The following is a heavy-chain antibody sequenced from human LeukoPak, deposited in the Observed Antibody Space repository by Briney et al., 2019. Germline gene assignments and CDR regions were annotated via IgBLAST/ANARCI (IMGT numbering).Heavy chain of an antibody. V-gene: IGHV5-51*01. CDR3: AIPMTTVTTFDY. J-gene: IGHJ4*02. D-gene: IGHD4-17*01. CDR1: GYSFTSYW. CDR2: IYPSDSDT. Sequence: GESLKISCKGSGYSFTSYWIAWVRQMPGKGLEWMGIIYPSDSDTRYSPSFQGQVTISADKSISTAYLQWRSLKASDTAMYYCAIPMTTVTTFDYWGQGTLVTVSS.